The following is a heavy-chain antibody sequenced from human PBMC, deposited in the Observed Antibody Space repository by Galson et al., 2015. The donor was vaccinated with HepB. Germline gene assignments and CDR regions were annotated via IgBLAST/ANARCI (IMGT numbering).Heavy chain of an antibody. J-gene: IGHJ4*02. CDR1: GGSISSGHW. Sequence: LSLTCAVSGGSISSGHWWSWVRQPPGKGLEWIGEIYHSGSTNYNPSLKSRVTISVDRSKNQFSLEVKSVTAADTAFYYCARESSSGYSLGSWGQGTLVTVSS. CDR2: IYHSGST. V-gene: IGHV4-4*02. CDR3: ARESSSGYSLGS. D-gene: IGHD3-3*01.